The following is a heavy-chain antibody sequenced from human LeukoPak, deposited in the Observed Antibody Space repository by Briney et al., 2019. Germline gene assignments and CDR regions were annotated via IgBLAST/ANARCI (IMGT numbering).Heavy chain of an antibody. CDR3: ARMGGYSGYDHHAHFDY. CDR1: GFTFSTYS. D-gene: IGHD5-12*01. Sequence: PGGSLRLSCTASGFTFSTYSMNWVRQAPGKGLEWVSYISSSSSTIYYADSVKGRFTISRDNAKNSLYLQMNSLRDEDTAVYYCARMGGYSGYDHHAHFDYWGQGTLVTVSS. V-gene: IGHV3-48*02. J-gene: IGHJ4*02. CDR2: ISSSSSTI.